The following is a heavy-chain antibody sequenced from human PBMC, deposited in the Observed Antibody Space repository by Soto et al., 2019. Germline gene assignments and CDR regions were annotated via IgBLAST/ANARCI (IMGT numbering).Heavy chain of an antibody. J-gene: IGHJ6*02. CDR1: GYTFTSYY. D-gene: IGHD6-13*01. CDR2: INPSGGST. V-gene: IGHV1-46*03. Sequence: GASVKVSCKASGYTFTSYYMHWVRQAPGQGLEWMGIINPSGGSTSYAQKFQGRVTMTRDTSTSTVYMELSSLRSEDTAVYYCARAEIAAAGPFPDYGMDVWGQGTTVTVSS. CDR3: ARAEIAAAGPFPDYGMDV.